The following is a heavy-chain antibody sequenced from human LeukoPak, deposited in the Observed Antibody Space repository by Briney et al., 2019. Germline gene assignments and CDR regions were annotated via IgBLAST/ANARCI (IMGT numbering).Heavy chain of an antibody. D-gene: IGHD3-10*01. CDR1: GFTFSGSA. CDR3: TRHALGFGELTDY. CDR2: IRNKGNSYAT. J-gene: IGHJ4*02. V-gene: IGHV3-73*01. Sequence: GGSLTLSCAASGFTFSGSAMHWVRQASGKGLEWVGRIRNKGNSYATPYPASGKGRFTISRDDSKTTTYLQMNSLKTEDTAVYYCTRHALGFGELTDYWGQGTLVTVSS.